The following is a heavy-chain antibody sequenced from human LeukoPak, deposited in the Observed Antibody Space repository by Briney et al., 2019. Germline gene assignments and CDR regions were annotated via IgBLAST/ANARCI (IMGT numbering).Heavy chain of an antibody. Sequence: PSETLSLTCTVSGGSISSYYWSWIRQPAGKGLEWIGRIYTSGSTNYNPSLKSRVTMSVDTPKNQFSLKLSSVTAADTAVYYCARAAYYYDSSGYPYYFDYWGQGTLVTVSS. CDR2: IYTSGST. CDR1: GGSISSYY. V-gene: IGHV4-4*07. J-gene: IGHJ4*02. CDR3: ARAAYYYDSSGYPYYFDY. D-gene: IGHD3-22*01.